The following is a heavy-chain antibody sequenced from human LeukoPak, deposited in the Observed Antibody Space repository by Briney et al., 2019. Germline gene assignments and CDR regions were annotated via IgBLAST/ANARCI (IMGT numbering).Heavy chain of an antibody. CDR1: GGSVSSGDYY. V-gene: IGHV4-30-4*01. Sequence: SETLSLTCTVSGGSVSSGDYYWSWIRQPPGKGLEWIGYIYYSGSTYYNPSLKSRVNISLDTSKNRFSLKLSSVTAADTAVFYCARVRGDGSGYIAFDIWGQGTMVTVSS. D-gene: IGHD3-22*01. CDR3: ARVRGDGSGYIAFDI. J-gene: IGHJ3*02. CDR2: IYYSGST.